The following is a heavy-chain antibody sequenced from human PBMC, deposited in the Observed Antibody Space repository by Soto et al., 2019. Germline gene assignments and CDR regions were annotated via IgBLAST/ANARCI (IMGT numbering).Heavy chain of an antibody. J-gene: IGHJ6*02. CDR2: IYYSGST. V-gene: IGHV4-61*01. CDR1: GGSVSSGSYY. D-gene: IGHD6-19*01. CDR3: VRDGSSGWYYYGMDV. Sequence: SETLSLTCTVSGGSVSSGSYYWSWIRQPPGKGLEWIGYIYYSGSTNYNPSLKSRVTVSVDTSKSQFSLMLNSVTAADTAVYYCVRDGSSGWYYYGMDVWGQGTPVTVSS.